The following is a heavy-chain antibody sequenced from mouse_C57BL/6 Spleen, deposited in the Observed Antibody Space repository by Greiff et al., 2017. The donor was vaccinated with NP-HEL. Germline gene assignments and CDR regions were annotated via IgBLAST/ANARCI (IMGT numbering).Heavy chain of an antibody. CDR1: GYTFTNYW. Sequence: QVQLQQSGAELVRPGTSVKMSCKASGYTFTNYWIGWAKQRPGHGLEWIGDIYPGGGYTNYNEKFKGKATLTADKSSSTAYMQFSSLTSEDSAIYYCAREGDGYYERSAMDYWGQGTSVTVSS. D-gene: IGHD2-3*01. V-gene: IGHV1-63*01. CDR3: AREGDGYYERSAMDY. CDR2: IYPGGGYT. J-gene: IGHJ4*01.